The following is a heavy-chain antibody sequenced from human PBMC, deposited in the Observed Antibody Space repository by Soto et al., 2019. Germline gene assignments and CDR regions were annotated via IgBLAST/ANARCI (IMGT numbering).Heavy chain of an antibody. J-gene: IGHJ4*02. Sequence: GGSLRLSCAASGFTFSSHAMSWVRQAPGKGLEWVSTISTSGGSTYYAGPVTGRFTISRDNTGNTLYLQMSSLRVDDTAVYFCAPYCSSVACYGTAGDYWGQGTLVTVSS. CDR1: GFTFSSHA. CDR3: APYCSSVACYGTAGDY. CDR2: ISTSGGST. D-gene: IGHD2-2*01. V-gene: IGHV3-23*01.